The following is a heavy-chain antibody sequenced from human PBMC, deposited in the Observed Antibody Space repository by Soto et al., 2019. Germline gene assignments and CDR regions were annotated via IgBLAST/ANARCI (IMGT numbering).Heavy chain of an antibody. J-gene: IGHJ4*01. V-gene: IGHV3-15*07. CDR2: VKSKADGGSG. Sequence: SCAASGFPFNNAWINWVRQVPGTGLEWVGRVKSKADGGSGDYAAPVKGRFVVSRDDSKDIVYLQMNSLKIEDTGVYYCTTDSRTTLPEIRFDYWGHGTQVTVSS. D-gene: IGHD1-26*01. CDR3: TTDSRTTLPEIRFDY. CDR1: GFPFNNAW.